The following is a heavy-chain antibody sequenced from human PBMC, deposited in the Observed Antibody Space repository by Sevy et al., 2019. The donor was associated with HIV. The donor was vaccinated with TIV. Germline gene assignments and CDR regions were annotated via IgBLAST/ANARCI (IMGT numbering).Heavy chain of an antibody. CDR2: IKQDESEK. CDR3: ARAEQVTMLVVFGGLYFDS. CDR1: GFTFSRYW. J-gene: IGHJ4*02. Sequence: GGSLRLSCAASGFTFSRYWMTWVRQAPGKGLEWVANIKQDESEKYYVDSVKGRFPISRDNAKNSLNLQMNSLRADDTAVYYCARAEQVTMLVVFGGLYFDSWGQGTLVTVSS. V-gene: IGHV3-7*01. D-gene: IGHD3-22*01.